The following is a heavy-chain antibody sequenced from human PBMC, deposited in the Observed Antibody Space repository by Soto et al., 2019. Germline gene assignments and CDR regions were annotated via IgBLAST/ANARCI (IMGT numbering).Heavy chain of an antibody. Sequence: PGGSLRLSCAASGFTFSSYGMSWVRQGPGKGLEWVSAISGSGAGTYYADSVKGRFTISRDNSKNTLYLQMNSLRAEDTAQYYCAKGFERFDYWGQGTLVTVSS. CDR2: ISGSGAGT. CDR1: GFTFSSYG. J-gene: IGHJ4*02. CDR3: AKGFERFDY. V-gene: IGHV3-23*01.